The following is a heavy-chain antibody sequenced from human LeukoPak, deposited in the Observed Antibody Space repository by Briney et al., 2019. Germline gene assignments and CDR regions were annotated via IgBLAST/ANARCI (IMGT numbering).Heavy chain of an antibody. CDR1: GYSFPSYW. Sequence: GESLKISCEGSGYSFPSYWIAWVRQMPGKGLDWMGIIYPHDSDTKYSPSFQGQVTISADKSISTTYLQRNSLKASDSAIYYCARKTGGFDYWGQGTLVTVSS. CDR3: ARKTGGFDY. D-gene: IGHD2-15*01. V-gene: IGHV5-51*01. J-gene: IGHJ4*02. CDR2: IYPHDSDT.